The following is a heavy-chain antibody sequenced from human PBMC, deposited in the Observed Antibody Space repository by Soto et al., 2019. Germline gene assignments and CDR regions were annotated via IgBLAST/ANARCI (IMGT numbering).Heavy chain of an antibody. V-gene: IGHV4-4*07. CDR3: ARGGAAAGSNYYYYGMDV. D-gene: IGHD6-13*01. CDR2: IYTSGST. Sequence: SETLSLTCTVSGDSMSSYYWSWIRQPAGKGLEWIGRIYTSGSTNYNPSLKSRVTMSVDTSKNQFSLKLSSVTAADTAVYYCARGGAAAGSNYYYYGMDVWGQGTTVTVSS. J-gene: IGHJ6*02. CDR1: GDSMSSYY.